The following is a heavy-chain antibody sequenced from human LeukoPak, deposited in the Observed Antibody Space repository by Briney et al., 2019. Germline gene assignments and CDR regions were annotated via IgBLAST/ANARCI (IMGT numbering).Heavy chain of an antibody. Sequence: ASVKVSCKASGYTFTGYYMHWVRQAPGQGLEWMGWINPNSGGTNYAQKFQGRVTMTRDTSISTAYMELSRLRSDDTAVYYCARGLLVHESGGSGWYHLWGQGTLVTVSS. CDR1: GYTFTGYY. V-gene: IGHV1-2*02. D-gene: IGHD6-19*01. J-gene: IGHJ4*02. CDR3: ARGLLVHESGGSGWYHL. CDR2: INPNSGGT.